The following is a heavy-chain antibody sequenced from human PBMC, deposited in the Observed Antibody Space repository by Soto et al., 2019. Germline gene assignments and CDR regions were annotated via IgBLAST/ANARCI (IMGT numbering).Heavy chain of an antibody. J-gene: IGHJ6*02. CDR2: IDPSDSYT. CDR1: GYSFTSYW. Sequence: HGESLKISCKGSGYSFTSYWISWVRQMPGKGLEWMGRIDPSDSYTNYSPSFQGHVTISADKSISTAYLQWSSLKASDTAMYYCARHVLGSGSYFPDYYYYGMDVWGQGTTVTVSS. V-gene: IGHV5-10-1*01. CDR3: ARHVLGSGSYFPDYYYYGMDV. D-gene: IGHD3-10*01.